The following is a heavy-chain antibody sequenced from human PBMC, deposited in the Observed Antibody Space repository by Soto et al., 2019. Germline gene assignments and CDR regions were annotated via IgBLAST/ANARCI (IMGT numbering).Heavy chain of an antibody. J-gene: IGHJ4*02. CDR3: ARQIHDSDTGPNFQYYFDS. CDR1: GYSFAGYW. V-gene: IGHV5-10-1*01. CDR2: IDPSDSQT. D-gene: IGHD5-18*01. Sequence: PGESLKISCNGSGYSFAGYWITWVRQKPGKGLEWMGRIDPSDSQTYYSPSFRGHVTISVTKSITTVFLQWSSLRASDTAMYYCARQIHDSDTGPNFQYYFDSWGQGTPVTVSS.